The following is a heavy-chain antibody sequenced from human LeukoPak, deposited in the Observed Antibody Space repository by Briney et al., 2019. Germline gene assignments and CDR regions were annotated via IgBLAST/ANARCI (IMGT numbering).Heavy chain of an antibody. D-gene: IGHD3-10*01. CDR3: IRETHVGLHLEY. CDR1: GFTFTTYW. V-gene: IGHV3-74*03. CDR2: INTDGSVT. Sequence: GGSLRLSCAASGFTFTTYWMHWVRQAAGKGLVWVARINTDGSVTTYAESVKGRFTVSRDSAENTLYLQMNDLRPEDTAVYYCIRETHVGLHLEYWGQGTLATVTS. J-gene: IGHJ4*02.